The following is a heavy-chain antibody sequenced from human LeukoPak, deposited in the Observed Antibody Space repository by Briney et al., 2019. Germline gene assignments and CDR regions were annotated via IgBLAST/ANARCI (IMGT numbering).Heavy chain of an antibody. CDR2: INWNGGST. CDR3: ARGQGWSGYLDDAFDI. CDR1: GFTFDDYG. J-gene: IGHJ3*02. V-gene: IGHV3-20*01. D-gene: IGHD3-3*01. Sequence: PGGSLRLSCAASGFTFDDYGMSWVRQAPGKGLKWVSGINWNGGSTGYADSVKGRFTISRDNAKNSLYLQMNSLRAEDTALYHCARGQGWSGYLDDAFDIWGQGTMVTVSS.